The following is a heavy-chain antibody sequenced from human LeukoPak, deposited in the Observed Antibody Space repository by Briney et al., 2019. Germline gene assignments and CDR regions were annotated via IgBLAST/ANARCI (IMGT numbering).Heavy chain of an antibody. V-gene: IGHV4-61*08. CDR3: ARGGYSGYATAFDI. CDR2: IYFSGST. Sequence: SETLSLTCTVSGDSISSGDYYWSWIRQPPGKGLEWIGYIYFSGSTRYNPSLKSRVTTSVDKSKNQFSLKLSSVIAADTAVYYCARGGYSGYATAFDIWGQGTMVTVSS. D-gene: IGHD5-12*01. J-gene: IGHJ3*02. CDR1: GDSISSGDYY.